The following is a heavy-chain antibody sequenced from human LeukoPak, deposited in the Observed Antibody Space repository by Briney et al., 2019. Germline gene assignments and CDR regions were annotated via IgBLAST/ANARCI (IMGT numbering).Heavy chain of an antibody. D-gene: IGHD5-18*01. CDR1: GLSFDIYE. CDR2: ISSSSSHI. CDR3: VRIFNGYHFGTRDI. Sequence: GGSRTLSCAASGLSFDIYEMNWVRQAPGKGMEWVSYISSSSSHIYYADSVKGRFTVARVNTRNAMFMEMNRLRVEDSDVYYCVRIFNGYHFGTRDIWGQGILVAVSS. J-gene: IGHJ4*02. V-gene: IGHV3-48*03.